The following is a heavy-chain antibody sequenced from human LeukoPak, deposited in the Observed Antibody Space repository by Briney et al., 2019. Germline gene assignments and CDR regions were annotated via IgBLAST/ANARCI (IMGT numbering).Heavy chain of an antibody. V-gene: IGHV4-4*07. D-gene: IGHD2-2*01. CDR2: IYTSGST. J-gene: IGHJ3*02. Sequence: PSETLSLTCTVSGGSISSYYWSWIRQPAGKGLEWIGRIYTSGSTNYNPSLKSRVTMPVDTSKNQFSLKLSSVTAADTAVYYCARDLCSSTSCYDQDAFDIWGQGTMVTVSS. CDR1: GGSISSYY. CDR3: ARDLCSSTSCYDQDAFDI.